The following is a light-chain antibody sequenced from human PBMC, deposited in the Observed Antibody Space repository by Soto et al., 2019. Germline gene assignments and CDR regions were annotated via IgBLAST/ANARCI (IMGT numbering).Light chain of an antibody. Sequence: EIVLTQSPGTLSLSPGERATLSCRASQSVSSSYLAWYQQKPGKAPNLLIYDASTLESGVPSRFSGSGSGTEFTLTISSLQPEDFATYYCHQFHSFSRTFGQGTKVDIK. CDR2: DAS. CDR1: QSVSSSY. J-gene: IGKJ1*01. CDR3: HQFHSFSRT. V-gene: IGKV3D-7*01.